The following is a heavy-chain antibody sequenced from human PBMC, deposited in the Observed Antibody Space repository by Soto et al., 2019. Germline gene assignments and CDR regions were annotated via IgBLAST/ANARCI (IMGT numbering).Heavy chain of an antibody. CDR2: ISSRGNS. CDR3: ARDVRGSYYTMDV. Sequence: QVKLQESGPGLVKPSETLSITCTVSGESVRSYFWNWMRQPPGKGLEWIGYISSRGNSNNNPALESRVSIAVDTSKNQLSLKLTSVTAADTAVYYCARDVRGSYYTMDVWGQGTTVTVSS. V-gene: IGHV4-59*02. CDR1: GESVRSYF. D-gene: IGHD3-22*01. J-gene: IGHJ6*02.